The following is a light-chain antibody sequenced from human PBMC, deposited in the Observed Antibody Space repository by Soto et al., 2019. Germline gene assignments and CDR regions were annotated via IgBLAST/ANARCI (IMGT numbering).Light chain of an antibody. CDR1: SSDVGGYNY. CDR3: SSYAGSNSYV. V-gene: IGLV2-8*01. J-gene: IGLJ1*01. CDR2: EVT. Sequence: QSALTPPPSASGSPGQSVTISCTGTSSDVGGYNYVSWYQQHPGKAPKLMIYEVTKRPSGVPDRFACSKSGNTASLTVSGLQAEDEADYYCSSYAGSNSYVFGTGTKLTVL.